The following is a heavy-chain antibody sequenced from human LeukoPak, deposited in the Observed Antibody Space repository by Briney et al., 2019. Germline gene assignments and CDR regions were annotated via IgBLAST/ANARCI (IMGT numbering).Heavy chain of an antibody. V-gene: IGHV3-11*01. CDR3: ARARKGFGEFSYYYYYMDV. D-gene: IGHD3-10*01. J-gene: IGHJ6*03. Sequence: GGSLRLSCAASGFTFSDYYMSWIRQAPGKGLEWVSYISSSGTTIYYADSVKGRFTISRDNAKNSLYLQMNSLRAEDTAVYYCARARKGFGEFSYYYYYMDVWGKGTTVTISS. CDR2: ISSSGTTI. CDR1: GFTFSDYY.